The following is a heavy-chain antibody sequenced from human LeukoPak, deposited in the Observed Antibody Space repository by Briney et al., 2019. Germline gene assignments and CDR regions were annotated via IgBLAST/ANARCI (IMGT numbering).Heavy chain of an antibody. CDR2: ISSSSSTI. Sequence: GGSLRLSCAASGFTFSSYSMNWVRQAPGKGLEWVSYISSSSSTIYYADSVKGRFTISRDNAKNSLYLQMNSLRAEDTAVYYSARERRAGMPAYYYMDVWGKGTTVTVSS. CDR1: GFTFSSYS. J-gene: IGHJ6*03. V-gene: IGHV3-48*01. CDR3: ARERRAGMPAYYYMDV. D-gene: IGHD2-2*01.